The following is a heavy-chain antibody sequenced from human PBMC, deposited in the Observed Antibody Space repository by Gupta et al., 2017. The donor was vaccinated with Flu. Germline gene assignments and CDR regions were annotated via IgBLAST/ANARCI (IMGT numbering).Heavy chain of an antibody. V-gene: IGHV3-9*01. D-gene: IGHD5-12*01. CDR1: A. CDR3: AKDSGFSGFDSDYFDY. CDR2: ISWHSGNI. J-gene: IGHJ4*02. Sequence: AMHWVRLRAVKGLEWVSGISWHSGNIDYAASGKGRFTISRDNVKHSVYLQMSNLRREDTGLYYCAKDSGFSGFDSDYFDYLSQGTPATVSS.